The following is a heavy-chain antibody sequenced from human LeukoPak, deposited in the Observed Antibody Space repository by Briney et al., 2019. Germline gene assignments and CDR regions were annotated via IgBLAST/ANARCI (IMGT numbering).Heavy chain of an antibody. V-gene: IGHV3-15*01. CDR3: TSRGTSGAGDFDY. CDR2: IKSKTDGGTT. CDR1: GFTFSNAW. J-gene: IGHJ4*02. Sequence: PGGSLRLSCAASGFTFSNAWMTWVRQAPGKGLEWVGRIKSKTDGGTTDYAAPVKGRFTISRDDSKNTLYLQMNSLRTEDTALYYCTSRGTSGAGDFDYWGQGTLVTVSS. D-gene: IGHD3-10*01.